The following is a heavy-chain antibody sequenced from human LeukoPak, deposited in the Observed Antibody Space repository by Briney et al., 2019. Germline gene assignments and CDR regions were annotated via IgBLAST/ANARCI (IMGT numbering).Heavy chain of an antibody. V-gene: IGHV3-23*01. D-gene: IGHD5-24*01. CDR2: ISGSGGST. J-gene: IGHJ3*01. CDR1: GFTFNSYA. Sequence: PGGSLRLSCAASGFTFNSYAMSWVRQAPGKGLEWVSAISGSGGSTYYADSVKGRFTISRDNSKNTLSLQMNSLKVEDTAIYYCAKDIQLSTWGLGTMVTVSS. CDR3: AKDIQLST.